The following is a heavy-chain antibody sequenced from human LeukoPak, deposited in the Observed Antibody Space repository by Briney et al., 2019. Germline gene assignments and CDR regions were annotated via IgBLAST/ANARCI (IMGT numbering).Heavy chain of an antibody. CDR1: GFTFSSYA. D-gene: IGHD3-22*01. V-gene: IGHV3-23*01. CDR2: ISGSGGST. CDR3: AKVATMIVVVITYMDV. J-gene: IGHJ6*03. Sequence: GGSLRLSCAASGFTFSSYAMSWVRQAPGKGLEWVSAISGSGGSTYYADSVKGRFTISRDNSKNTLYLQTNSLRAEDTAVYYCAKVATMIVVVITYMDVWGKGTTVTVSS.